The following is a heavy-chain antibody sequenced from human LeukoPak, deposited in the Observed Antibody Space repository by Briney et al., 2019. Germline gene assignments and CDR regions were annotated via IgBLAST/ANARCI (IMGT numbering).Heavy chain of an antibody. J-gene: IGHJ5*02. CDR2: IYHSGST. Sequence: SETLSLTCTVSGYSISSGYYWGWIRQPPGKGLEWIGSIYHSGSTYYNPSLKSRVTISVDTSKNQFPLKLSSVTAADTAVYYCARSDRYYLRKFQLNWFDPWGQGTLVTVSS. CDR3: ARSDRYYLRKFQLNWFDP. CDR1: GYSISSGYY. D-gene: IGHD3-10*01. V-gene: IGHV4-38-2*02.